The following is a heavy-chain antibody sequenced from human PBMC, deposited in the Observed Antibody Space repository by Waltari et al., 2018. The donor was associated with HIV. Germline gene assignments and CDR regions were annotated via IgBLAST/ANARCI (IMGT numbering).Heavy chain of an antibody. CDR3: ARSGLIGC. V-gene: IGHV3-23*01. J-gene: IGHJ2*01. D-gene: IGHD3-16*01. Sequence: EVQLLESGGGLVQPGGSLRLSCLAFVSTCSGYAMSWVRQAPGKGLEWVSASSGSGGRQYYADSVKGRFTISRDNSKSTLYLQMNSLRAEDTAVYYCARSGLIGCWGRGTLVTVSS. CDR2: SSGSGGRQ. CDR1: VSTCSGYA.